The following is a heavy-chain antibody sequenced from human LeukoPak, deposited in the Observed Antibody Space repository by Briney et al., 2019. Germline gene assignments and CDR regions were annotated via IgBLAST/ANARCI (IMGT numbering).Heavy chain of an antibody. J-gene: IGHJ4*02. CDR1: GGSISSNAYY. D-gene: IGHD1-26*01. Sequence: SETLSLTCTVSGGSISSNAYYWAWIRQPPGKGLEWIGSIYSSVSTYYNPSLKSRVTISVDTSKNQFSLKLSSVTAADTALYYCAYSGSYGHLGYWGQGIPVTVSS. V-gene: IGHV4-39*01. CDR2: IYSSVST. CDR3: AYSGSYGHLGY.